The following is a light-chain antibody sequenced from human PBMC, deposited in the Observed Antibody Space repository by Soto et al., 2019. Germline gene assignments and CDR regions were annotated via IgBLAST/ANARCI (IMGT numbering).Light chain of an antibody. CDR3: QQLNSYPPLFT. Sequence: IQLTQSPSSLSASVGDRVTNTCRASQGISSYLAWYQQKPGKAPKLLIYAASTLQSGVPSRFSGSGSGTDFTLTISSLQPEDFATYYCQQLNSYPPLFTFGPGTKVDI. CDR1: QGISSY. V-gene: IGKV1-9*01. J-gene: IGKJ3*01. CDR2: AAS.